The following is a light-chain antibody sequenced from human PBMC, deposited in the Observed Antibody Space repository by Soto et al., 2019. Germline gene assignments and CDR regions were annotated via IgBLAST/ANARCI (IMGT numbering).Light chain of an antibody. J-gene: IGLJ2*01. Sequence: QSVLTQPPSVSGAPGQRVTISCTGSSSNIGAGYDVHWYRQLPGTAPKLLIYGNSNRPSGVPDRFSGSKSGTSASLAITGLQAEDEADYYCQSYDSSLTGGGIFGGGTKVTVL. CDR2: GNS. V-gene: IGLV1-40*01. CDR1: SSNIGAGYD. CDR3: QSYDSSLTGGGI.